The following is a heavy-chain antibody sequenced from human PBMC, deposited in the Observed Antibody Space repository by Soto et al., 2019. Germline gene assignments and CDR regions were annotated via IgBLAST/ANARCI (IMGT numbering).Heavy chain of an antibody. CDR3: ARPPPPDGPFPY. V-gene: IGHV4-61*01. J-gene: IGHJ4*02. D-gene: IGHD2-8*01. CDR2: IYYSGST. Sequence: PSETLSLTCTVSGGSVSSGSYYWSWIRQPPGKGLEGIGYIYYSGSTNYNPSLKSRVTISVDTSKNQFSLKLSSVTAAATAVYNCARPPPPDGPFPYWAQGPLVPVSP. CDR1: GGSVSSGSYY.